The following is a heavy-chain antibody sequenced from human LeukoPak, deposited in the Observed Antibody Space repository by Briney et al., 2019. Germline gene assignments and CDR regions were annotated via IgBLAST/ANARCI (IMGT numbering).Heavy chain of an antibody. V-gene: IGHV4-61*02. J-gene: IGHJ4*02. D-gene: IGHD2-2*02. CDR1: GGSISSGSYH. CDR2: IYTSGST. CDR3: ASQTFLPHIHVPYYFDY. Sequence: SQTLSLTCTVSGGSISSGSYHWSWIRQPAGKGLEWIGRIYTSGSTNYNPSLKSRVTISVDTSKNQFSLKLSSVTAADTAVYYCASQTFLPHIHVPYYFDYWGQGTLVTVSS.